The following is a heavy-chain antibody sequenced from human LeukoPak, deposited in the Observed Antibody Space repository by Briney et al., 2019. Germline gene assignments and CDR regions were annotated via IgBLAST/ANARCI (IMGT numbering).Heavy chain of an antibody. CDR1: GASISSDY. D-gene: IGHD3-9*01. J-gene: IGHJ5*02. CDR3: ARLTGYSSESWFDP. Sequence: PSETLSLTCNVSGASISSDYWSWIRQPPGKGLEWIGYIHYSGNTNYKSSLKSRVTISVDTSKNQFSLKLSSVTAADTAVYYCARLTGYSSESWFDPWGQGTLVTVSS. CDR2: IHYSGNT. V-gene: IGHV4-59*01.